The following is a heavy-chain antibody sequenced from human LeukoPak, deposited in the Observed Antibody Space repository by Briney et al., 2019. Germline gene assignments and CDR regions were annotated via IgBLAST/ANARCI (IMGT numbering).Heavy chain of an antibody. Sequence: PSETLSLTCAVYGGSFSGYYLSWIRQPPGKGLEWIGEINHSGSTNYNPSLKSRVTISVDTSKNQFSLKLSSVTAADTAVYYCARSRSYYGSGRNFDYWGQGTLVTVSS. V-gene: IGHV4-34*01. CDR1: GGSFSGYY. CDR2: INHSGST. D-gene: IGHD3-10*01. CDR3: ARSRSYYGSGRNFDY. J-gene: IGHJ4*02.